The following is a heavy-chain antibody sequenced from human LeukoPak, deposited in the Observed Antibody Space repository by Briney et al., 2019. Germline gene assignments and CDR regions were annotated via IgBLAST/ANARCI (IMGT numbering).Heavy chain of an antibody. CDR1: GFTFSSYG. CDR2: ISYDGSNK. J-gene: IGHJ3*02. D-gene: IGHD6-19*01. CDR3: AKCSSGWIDAFGI. Sequence: GGSLRLSCAASGFTFSSYGMHWVRQAPGKGLEWVAVISYDGSNKYYADSVKGRFTISRDNSKNTLYLQMNSLRAEDTAVYYCAKCSSGWIDAFGIWGQGTMVTVSS. V-gene: IGHV3-30*18.